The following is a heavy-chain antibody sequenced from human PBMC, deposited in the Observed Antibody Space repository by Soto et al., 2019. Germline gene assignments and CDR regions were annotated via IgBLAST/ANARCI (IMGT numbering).Heavy chain of an antibody. J-gene: IGHJ6*02. CDR2: INPNSGGT. CDR3: AREPRGIAARPHYYGMDV. D-gene: IGHD6-6*01. CDR1: GYTFTGYY. Sequence: ALVKVSCKASGYTFTGYYTHWVRQAPGQGLEWMGWINPNSGGTNYAQKFQGWVTMTRDTSISTAYMELSRLRSDDTAVYYCAREPRGIAARPHYYGMDVWGQGTTVTVS. V-gene: IGHV1-2*04.